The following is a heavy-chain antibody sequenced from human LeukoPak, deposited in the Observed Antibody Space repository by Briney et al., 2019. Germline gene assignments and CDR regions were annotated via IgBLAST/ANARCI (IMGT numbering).Heavy chain of an antibody. CDR3: ARASWGGLSIPGVPEFVY. J-gene: IGHJ4*02. V-gene: IGHV4-59*01. CDR2: IYYSGST. D-gene: IGHD2-2*01. CDR1: GGSISSYY. Sequence: SETLSLTCTVSGGSISSYYWSWIRQPPGKGLEWIGYIYYSGSTNYNPSLKSRVTISVDTSKNQFSLKLSSVTAADTAVYYCARASWGGLSIPGVPEFVYWGQGTLVTVSS.